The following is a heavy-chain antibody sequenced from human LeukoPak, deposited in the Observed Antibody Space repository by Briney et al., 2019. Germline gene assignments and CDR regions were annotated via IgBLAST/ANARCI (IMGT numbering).Heavy chain of an antibody. D-gene: IGHD4-23*01. CDR1: GYTFTDYY. CDR2: INPKSGGT. CDR3: AREFVTPTTN. Sequence: ASVKVSCKASGYTFTDYYIHWVRQAPGQELEWMGWINPKSGGTYYVQKFQGRVTVTTDTSINTAYMELSSLTSDDTAVYYCAREFVTPTTNWGQGTLATVSS. V-gene: IGHV1-2*02. J-gene: IGHJ1*01.